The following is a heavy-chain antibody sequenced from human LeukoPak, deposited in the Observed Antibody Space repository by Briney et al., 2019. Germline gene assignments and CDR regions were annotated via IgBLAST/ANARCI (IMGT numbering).Heavy chain of an antibody. J-gene: IGHJ3*02. D-gene: IGHD6-6*01. CDR2: IIPFFGTA. V-gene: IGHV1-69*13. CDR1: GGTFNTSP. Sequence: ASVKVSCKASGGTFNTSPLSWLRQAPGQGPEWMGGIIPFFGTANYAQKFQDRVTITADASSSTAYMELSSLRSEDTAVYYCARDSTKIEYSSSSGSGGAFDIWGQGTMVTVSS. CDR3: ARDSTKIEYSSSSGSGGAFDI.